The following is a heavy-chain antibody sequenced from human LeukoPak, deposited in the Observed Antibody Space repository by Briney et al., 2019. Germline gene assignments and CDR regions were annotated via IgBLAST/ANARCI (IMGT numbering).Heavy chain of an antibody. CDR2: ISYDGSNK. V-gene: IGHV3-30*18. CDR3: AKDGESLRGYYFDY. D-gene: IGHD4-23*01. J-gene: IGHJ4*02. Sequence: GRSLRLSCAASGFTFSSYGMHWVRQAPGKGLEWVAVISYDGSNKYYADSVKGRFTISRDNSKNTLYLQMNSLRAEDTAVYYCAKDGESLRGYYFDYWGQGTLVTVSS. CDR1: GFTFSSYG.